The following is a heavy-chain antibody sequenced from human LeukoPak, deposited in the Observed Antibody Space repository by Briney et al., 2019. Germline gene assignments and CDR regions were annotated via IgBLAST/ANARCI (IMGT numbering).Heavy chain of an antibody. J-gene: IGHJ5*02. CDR1: GYTFTSYG. CDR2: ISAYNGNT. V-gene: IGHV1-18*01. Sequence: ASVKVSCKASGYTFTSYGISWVRQAPGQGLEWMGWISAYNGNTNYAQKLQGRVTMTTDTSTSTAYMELRSLRSDDTAVYYCARDLTYAAYSSSWYPNWFDPWGQGTLVTVSS. D-gene: IGHD6-13*01. CDR3: ARDLTYAAYSSSWYPNWFDP.